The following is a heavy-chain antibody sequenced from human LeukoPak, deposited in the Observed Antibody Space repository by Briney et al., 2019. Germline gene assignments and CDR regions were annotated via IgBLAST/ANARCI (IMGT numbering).Heavy chain of an antibody. Sequence: GGSLRLSCAASGFTFGGSAMHWVRQASGKGLEWVGRIRSKANSYATAYAASVKGRFTISRDDSKNTAYLQMNSLKTEDTAVYYCTGGTAAAGTPGGFDYWGQGTLVTVSS. J-gene: IGHJ4*02. CDR2: IRSKANSYAT. D-gene: IGHD6-13*01. CDR3: TGGTAAAGTPGGFDY. CDR1: GFTFGGSA. V-gene: IGHV3-73*01.